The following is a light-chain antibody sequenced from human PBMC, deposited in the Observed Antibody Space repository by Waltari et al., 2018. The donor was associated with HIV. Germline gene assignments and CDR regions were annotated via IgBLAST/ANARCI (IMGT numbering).Light chain of an antibody. CDR3: AAWDDSLSGYV. J-gene: IGLJ1*01. V-gene: IGLV1-47*01. CDR2: RNK. Sequence: QSVLTQPPSASGTPGRRVTISCSGSSSNIGSNYGYWYQQLPGTAPKLLIYRNKQRPSGVPDRFSGSKSGTSASLAISGLRSEDEADYYCAAWDDSLSGYVFGTGTKVTVL. CDR1: SSNIGSNY.